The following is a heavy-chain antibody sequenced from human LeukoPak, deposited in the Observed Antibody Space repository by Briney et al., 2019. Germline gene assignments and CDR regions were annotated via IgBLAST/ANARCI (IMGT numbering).Heavy chain of an antibody. V-gene: IGHV4-38-2*02. CDR1: GYSISSGYY. CDR3: AKRDVLLWFGELFRDWYFDI. CDR2: IYHSGST. J-gene: IGHJ2*01. Sequence: PSETLSLTCTVSGYSISSGYYWGWIRQPPGKGLEWIGSIYHSGSTYYNPSLKSRVTISVDTSKNQFSLKLSSVTAADTAVYYCAKRDVLLWFGELFRDWYFDIWGRGTLVTVSS. D-gene: IGHD3-10*01.